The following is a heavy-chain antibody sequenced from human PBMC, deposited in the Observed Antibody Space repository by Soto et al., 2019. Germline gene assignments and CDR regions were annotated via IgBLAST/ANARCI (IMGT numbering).Heavy chain of an antibody. CDR2: IYWDDDK. J-gene: IGHJ6*02. Sequence: SGPTLVNPTQTLTLTCTFSGFSVSTSGVGVAWIPQPPGKALEWLALIYWDDDKRYSPFLQSRVTITKDTSKNQVVLTMTNMDPVDTATYYCAHKGGRGAGMDVWGQGTTVTVSS. CDR3: AHKGGRGAGMDV. D-gene: IGHD2-15*01. V-gene: IGHV2-5*02. CDR1: GFSVSTSGVG.